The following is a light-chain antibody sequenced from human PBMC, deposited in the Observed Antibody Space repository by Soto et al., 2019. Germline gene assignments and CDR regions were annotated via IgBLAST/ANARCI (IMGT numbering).Light chain of an antibody. Sequence: DIVMTQSPLSLPVTPGEPAAISCRSSESLLHSNGNNYLEGYLQKPGQSPHLLIYLGSNRASGVPDRFRGSGSGTDFTLKISRVEAEDVGVYFCMQALQTPWTFGQGTKVEIK. V-gene: IGKV2-28*01. CDR2: LGS. CDR1: ESLLHSNGNNY. CDR3: MQALQTPWT. J-gene: IGKJ1*01.